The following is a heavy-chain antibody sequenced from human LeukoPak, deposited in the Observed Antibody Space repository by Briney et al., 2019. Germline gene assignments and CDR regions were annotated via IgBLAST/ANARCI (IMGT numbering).Heavy chain of an antibody. D-gene: IGHD2-15*01. CDR3: GRKAGDCGGGSCYSIDY. CDR2: IIPIFGTA. J-gene: IGHJ4*02. V-gene: IGHV1-69*05. CDR1: GGSFSSEA. Sequence: SVKVSCKAFGGSFSSEAISWVRQAPGQGLEWMGGIIPIFGTADYAQKFQGRVTITTDESTSTAYMEVSSLRSEDTAVYYCGRKAGDCGGGSCYSIDYWGQGTLVTVSS.